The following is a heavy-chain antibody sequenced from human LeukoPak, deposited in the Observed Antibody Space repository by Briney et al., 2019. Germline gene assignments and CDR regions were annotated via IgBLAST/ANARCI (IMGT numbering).Heavy chain of an antibody. CDR3: ARAWFLEWLFYYYGMDV. J-gene: IGHJ6*02. Sequence: GGSLRLSCAASGFTFSSYAMHWVRQAPGKGLEWVAVISYDGSNKYYAGSVKGRFTISRDNSKNTLYLQMNSLRAEDTAVYYCARAWFLEWLFYYYGMDVWGQGTTVTVSS. D-gene: IGHD3-3*01. CDR1: GFTFSSYA. CDR2: ISYDGSNK. V-gene: IGHV3-30*04.